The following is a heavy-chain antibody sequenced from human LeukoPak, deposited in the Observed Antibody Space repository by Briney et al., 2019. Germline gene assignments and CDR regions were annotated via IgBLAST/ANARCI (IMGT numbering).Heavy chain of an antibody. CDR3: AKDGLGGFGDYMDV. CDR1: GFTFSSYW. V-gene: IGHV3-7*01. CDR2: IKQDGSEK. D-gene: IGHD3-10*01. Sequence: GGSLRLSCAASGFTFSSYWMSWVRQAPGKVLEWVANIKQDGSEKYYVDSVKGRFTISRDNAKNSLYLQMNSLRAEDTAIYYCAKDGLGGFGDYMDVWGKGTTVTISS. J-gene: IGHJ6*03.